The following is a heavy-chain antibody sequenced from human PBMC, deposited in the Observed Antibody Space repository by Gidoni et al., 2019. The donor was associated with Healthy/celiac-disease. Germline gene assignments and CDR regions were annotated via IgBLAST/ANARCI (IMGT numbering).Heavy chain of an antibody. Sequence: QVQLVQYGAEVKKPGSSVKVSCKASGGTFSSYAISWVRQAPGQGLEWMGGIIPIFGTANYAQKFQGRVTITADESTSTAYMELSSLRSEDTAVYYCAREGEVVVAATHYYYGMDVWGQGTTVTVSS. D-gene: IGHD2-15*01. CDR2: IIPIFGTA. CDR1: GGTFSSYA. J-gene: IGHJ6*02. CDR3: AREGEVVVAATHYYYGMDV. V-gene: IGHV1-69*01.